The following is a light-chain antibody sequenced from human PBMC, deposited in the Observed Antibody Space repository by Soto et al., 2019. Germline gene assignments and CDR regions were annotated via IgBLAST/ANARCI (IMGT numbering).Light chain of an antibody. CDR3: SSYTSSSPRV. CDR1: SSDVGGYNY. Sequence: QSALTQPASVSGSPGQSITISCTGTSSDVGGYNYVSRYQQHPGKAPKLMIYEVSNRPSGVSNRFSGSKSGNTASLTISGLQAEDEADYYCSSYTSSSPRVFGTGTKVTVL. CDR2: EVS. J-gene: IGLJ1*01. V-gene: IGLV2-14*01.